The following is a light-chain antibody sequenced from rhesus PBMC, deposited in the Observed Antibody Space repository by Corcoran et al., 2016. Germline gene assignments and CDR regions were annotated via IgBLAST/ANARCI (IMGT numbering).Light chain of an antibody. CDR1: SSDIGGYNY. CDR3: CSYTTSSTYI. J-gene: IGLJ1*01. V-gene: IGLV2S7*01. CDR2: GFP. Sequence: QYAPTQPPSVSGSPGQSVTISCTGTSSDIGGYNYVSWYQQHPGKAPKLLIYGFPNRPSGVSDRFSGSKSVNTASLTISGLKAEDESVYYCCSYTTSSTYIFGAGTRLTVL.